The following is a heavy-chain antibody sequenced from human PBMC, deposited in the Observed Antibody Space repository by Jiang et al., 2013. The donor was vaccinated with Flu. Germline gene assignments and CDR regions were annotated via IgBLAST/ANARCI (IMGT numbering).Heavy chain of an antibody. CDR1: GGSISSSSYY. V-gene: IGHV4-39*01. J-gene: IGHJ4*02. D-gene: IGHD2-2*01. CDR3: ARQGVLPAVVKTYYFDY. CDR2: IYYSGST. Sequence: GSGLVKPSETLSLTCTVSGGSISSSSYYWGWIRQPPGKGLEWIGSIYYSGSTYYNPSLKSRVTISVDTSKNQFSLKLSSVTAADTAVYYCARQGVLPAVVKTYYFDYWGPGEPWVTV.